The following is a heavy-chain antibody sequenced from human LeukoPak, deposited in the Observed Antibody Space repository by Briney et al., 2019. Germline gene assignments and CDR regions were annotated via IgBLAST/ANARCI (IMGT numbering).Heavy chain of an antibody. CDR1: GFAFSTCS. CDR2: MSGSGASI. J-gene: IGHJ5*02. CDR3: ARGDRDDHNSDNWFDP. D-gene: IGHD5-24*01. V-gene: IGHV3-23*01. Sequence: GGSLRLSCAASGFAFSTCSMTWVRQAPGKGLEWVSSMSGSGASIYYADSVKGRFTVSRDNSKNTLYLQMNSLRAEDTAVYYCARGDRDDHNSDNWFDPWGQGTLVTVSS.